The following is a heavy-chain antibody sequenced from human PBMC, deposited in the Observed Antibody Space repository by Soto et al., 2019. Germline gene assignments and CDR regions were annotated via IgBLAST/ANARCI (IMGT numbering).Heavy chain of an antibody. CDR3: ASPIEMAEFDY. CDR2: IKQDGSEK. CDR1: GFTFSSYW. Sequence: GGSLRLSCAASGFTFSSYWMSWVRQAPGKGLEWVANIKQDGSEKYYVDSVKGRFTISRDNAKNSLYLQMNSLRAEDTAVYYCASPIEMAEFDYWGQGTPVTVSS. D-gene: IGHD3-22*01. J-gene: IGHJ4*02. V-gene: IGHV3-7*01.